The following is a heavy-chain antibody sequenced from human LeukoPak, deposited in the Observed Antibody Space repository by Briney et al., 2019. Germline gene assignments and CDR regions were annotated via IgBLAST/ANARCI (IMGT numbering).Heavy chain of an antibody. Sequence: SETLSLTCNVSSGTISSSSYFCGWIRQPPGNGLEWIGNIYYTGSTHYNPSLKSRLTISVDTSKNQFSLKLSSVTAADTAVYYCARHPSGWFDPWGQGTLVTVSS. D-gene: IGHD3-3*01. J-gene: IGHJ5*02. CDR1: SGTISSSSYF. CDR2: IYYTGST. V-gene: IGHV4-39*01. CDR3: ARHPSGWFDP.